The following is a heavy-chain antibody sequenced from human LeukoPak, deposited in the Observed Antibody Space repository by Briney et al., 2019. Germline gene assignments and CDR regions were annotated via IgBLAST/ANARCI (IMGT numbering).Heavy chain of an antibody. D-gene: IGHD2-8*01. CDR2: IYTSGST. J-gene: IGHJ3*02. CDR1: GGSISSYY. CDR3: AGVMYATPRQYSAFDI. V-gene: IGHV4-4*07. Sequence: SETLSLTCTVSGGSISSYYWSWIRQPAGKGLEWIGRIYTSGSTNYNPSLKGRVTMSVDTSKNQFSLKLSSVTAADTAVYYCAGVMYATPRQYSAFDIWGQGTMVTVSS.